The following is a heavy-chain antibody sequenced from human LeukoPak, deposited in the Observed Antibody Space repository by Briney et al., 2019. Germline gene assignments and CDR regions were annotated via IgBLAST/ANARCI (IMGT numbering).Heavy chain of an antibody. V-gene: IGHV3-7*01. J-gene: IGHJ4*02. CDR2: IKQDGSEK. Sequence: GGSLRLSCAASGFTFTSYWMSRVRQAPGKGLEWVANIKQDGSEKEYVDSVKGRFTISRDNAKISLYLQMNSLRAEDTAVYYCARWRGQQSEFVYWGQGTLVTVSS. CDR3: ARWRGQQSEFVY. CDR1: GFTFTSYW. D-gene: IGHD5-24*01.